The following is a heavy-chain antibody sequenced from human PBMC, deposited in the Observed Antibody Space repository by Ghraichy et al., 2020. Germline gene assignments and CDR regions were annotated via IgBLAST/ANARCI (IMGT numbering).Heavy chain of an antibody. Sequence: GGSLRLSCAASGFTFSSYAMSWVRQAPGKGLEWVSVISGSGGSTYYADSVKGRFTISRDSSKNTLSLQMNSLRAEDTAVYYCAKDLWFGELLPGYNDYWGQGTLVTVSS. CDR1: GFTFSSYA. CDR2: ISGSGGST. J-gene: IGHJ4*02. CDR3: AKDLWFGELLPGYNDY. V-gene: IGHV3-23*01. D-gene: IGHD3-10*01.